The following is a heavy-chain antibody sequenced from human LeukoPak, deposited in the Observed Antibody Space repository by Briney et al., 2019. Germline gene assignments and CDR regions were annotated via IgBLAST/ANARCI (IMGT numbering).Heavy chain of an antibody. CDR2: ISSSSSYI. V-gene: IGHV3-21*01. J-gene: IGHJ4*02. Sequence: GGSLRLSCAASGFTFSSYSMNWVRQAPGKGLEWVSSISSSSSYIYYADSVKGRFTISRDNAKNSLYLQMNSLRAEDTAVYYCARDLAGWPGIAVAAFDYWGQGTLVTVSS. CDR3: ARDLAGWPGIAVAAFDY. CDR1: GFTFSSYS. D-gene: IGHD6-19*01.